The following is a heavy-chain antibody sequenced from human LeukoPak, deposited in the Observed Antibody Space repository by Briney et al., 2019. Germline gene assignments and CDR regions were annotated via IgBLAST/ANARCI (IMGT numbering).Heavy chain of an antibody. CDR3: AKWKYSNSGIDDY. CDR2: IWYDGSKR. J-gene: IGHJ4*02. Sequence: PGKSLRLSCTASGFTFSGYGMHWVRQAPGKGLEWVAIIWYDGSKRYYADSVKGRFTISRDNSKNMLYLQMNSLRAEDTAVYYCAKWKYSNSGIDDYWGQGTLVTVSS. CDR1: GFTFSGYG. V-gene: IGHV3-33*06. D-gene: IGHD6-6*01.